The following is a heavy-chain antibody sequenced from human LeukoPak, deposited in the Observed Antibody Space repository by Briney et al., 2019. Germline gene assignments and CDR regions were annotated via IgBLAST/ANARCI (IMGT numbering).Heavy chain of an antibody. CDR3: ARGKTGTTAVDY. D-gene: IGHD1-1*01. V-gene: IGHV3-33*08. CDR2: IWYDGSNK. Sequence: GGSLRLSCAASGFTFSSDGMHWVRQAPGKGLEWVAVIWYDGSNKYYADSVKGRFTISRDNSKNTLYLQMNSLRAEDTAVYYCARGKTGTTAVDYWGQGTLVTVSS. J-gene: IGHJ4*02. CDR1: GFTFSSDG.